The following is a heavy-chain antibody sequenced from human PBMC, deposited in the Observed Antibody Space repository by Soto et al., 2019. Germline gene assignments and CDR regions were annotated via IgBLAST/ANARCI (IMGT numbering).Heavy chain of an antibody. V-gene: IGHV4-39*01. CDR1: GGAISSSGYY. Sequence: QLQLQESGPGLVKPSETLSLTCTVSGGAISSSGYYWGWIRQPPGKGLEWIGSMYYSGSTYYNPSLKSRLTISVDTSKNQFSLKVSSVTAADTAVYYCARHETGPIVIVPAAIIVNAFDIWGQGTMVTVSS. CDR2: MYYSGST. J-gene: IGHJ3*02. D-gene: IGHD2-2*01. CDR3: ARHETGPIVIVPAAIIVNAFDI.